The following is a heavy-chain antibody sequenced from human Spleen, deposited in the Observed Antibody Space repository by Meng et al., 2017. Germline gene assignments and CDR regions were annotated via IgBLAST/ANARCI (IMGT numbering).Heavy chain of an antibody. CDR1: GFTLGSYA. Sequence: GESLKISCAASGFTLGSYAMSWVRQAPGKGLEWLSCISGSGGSTYYADSVKGRFTISLDNAKNSLYLQMNSLTAEDTALYYCARDRPRGVFDIWGRGTMVTVSS. CDR2: ISGSGGST. J-gene: IGHJ3*02. CDR3: ARDRPRGVFDI. D-gene: IGHD2-8*01. V-gene: IGHV3-23*01.